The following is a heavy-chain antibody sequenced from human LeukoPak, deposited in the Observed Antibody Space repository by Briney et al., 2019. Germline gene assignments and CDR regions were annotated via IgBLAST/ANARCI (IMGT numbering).Heavy chain of an antibody. D-gene: IGHD2-21*01. CDR2: ISWNSGSI. CDR1: GFTLDDYA. J-gene: IGHJ4*02. Sequence: GGSLRLSCAASGFTLDDYAMHWVRQAPGKGLEWVSGISWNSGSIGYADSVKGRFTISRDNAKNSLYLQMNSLRAEDTALYYCAKGGEYSLYYFDYWGQGTLVTVSS. V-gene: IGHV3-9*01. CDR3: AKGGEYSLYYFDY.